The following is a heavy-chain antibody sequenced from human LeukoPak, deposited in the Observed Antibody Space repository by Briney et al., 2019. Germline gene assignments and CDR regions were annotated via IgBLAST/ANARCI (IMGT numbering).Heavy chain of an antibody. CDR1: GGSISSSSYY. J-gene: IGHJ5*02. CDR2: IYYSGST. Sequence: SETLSLTCTVSGGSISSSSYYWGWIRQPPGKGLEWIGNIYYSGSTYYNPSLKSRATISVDTSKNQFSLKLSSVTAADTAVYYCARLVPPGWFDPWGQGTLVTVSS. D-gene: IGHD2-2*01. V-gene: IGHV4-39*01. CDR3: ARLVPPGWFDP.